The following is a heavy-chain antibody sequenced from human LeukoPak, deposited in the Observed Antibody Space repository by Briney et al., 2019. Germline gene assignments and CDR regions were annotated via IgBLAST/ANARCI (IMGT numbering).Heavy chain of an antibody. CDR2: ISGSGGST. CDR3: AKDHGTTLYYYYGMDV. J-gene: IGHJ6*02. CDR1: GFTFSSYA. Sequence: PGGSLRLSCAASGFTFSSYAMGWVRQAPGKGLEWVSAISGSGGSTYYADSVKGRFTISRDNSKNTLYLQMNSLRAEDTAVYYCAKDHGTTLYYYYGMDVWGQGTTVTVSS. D-gene: IGHD1-7*01. V-gene: IGHV3-23*01.